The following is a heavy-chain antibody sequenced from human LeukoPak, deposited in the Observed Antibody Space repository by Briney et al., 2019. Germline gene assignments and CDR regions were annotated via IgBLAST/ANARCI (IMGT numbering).Heavy chain of an antibody. CDR2: INHSGST. CDR1: GGSFSGYY. D-gene: IGHD2-15*01. J-gene: IGHJ5*02. CDR3: ARGDCSGGSCYSRWSDP. Sequence: SETLSLTCAVYGGSFSGYYWSWIRQPPGKGLEWIGEINHSGSTNYNPSLKSRVTISVDTSKNQFSLKPSSVTAADTAVYYCARGDCSGGSCYSRWSDPWGQGTLVTVSS. V-gene: IGHV4-34*01.